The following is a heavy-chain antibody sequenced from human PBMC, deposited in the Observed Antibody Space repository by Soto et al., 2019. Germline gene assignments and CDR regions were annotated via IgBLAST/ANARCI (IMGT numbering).Heavy chain of an antibody. CDR1: GGSISSGGYY. V-gene: IGHV4-31*03. D-gene: IGHD2-15*01. Sequence: QVQLQESGPGLVKPSQTLSLTCTVSGGSISSGGYYWSWIRQHPGKGLEWIGYIYYSGSTYYNPSLKSRVTISVDTSKNQFSLKLSSVTAADTAVYYCARNIVVVVAATLGVGPWFDPWGQGTLVTVSS. CDR3: ARNIVVVVAATLGVGPWFDP. CDR2: IYYSGST. J-gene: IGHJ5*02.